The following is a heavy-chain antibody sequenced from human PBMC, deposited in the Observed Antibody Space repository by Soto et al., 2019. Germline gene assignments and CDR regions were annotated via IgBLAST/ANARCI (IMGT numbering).Heavy chain of an antibody. Sequence: QVHLVQSGAEVKKPGASVKVSCKASGYTFTNYDINWVRQAPGQGLEWMGWISTYTGNTNYAKKLQGRVTMTTDTSTSTGYMELRSLRSDDTAVYYCARGYYYGSGRPTPGGMDVWGQGTTVTVSS. D-gene: IGHD3-10*01. V-gene: IGHV1-18*01. J-gene: IGHJ6*02. CDR1: GYTFTNYD. CDR3: ARGYYYGSGRPTPGGMDV. CDR2: ISTYTGNT.